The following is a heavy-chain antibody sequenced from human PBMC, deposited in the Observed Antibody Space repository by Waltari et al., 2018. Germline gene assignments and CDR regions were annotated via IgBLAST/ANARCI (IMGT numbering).Heavy chain of an antibody. D-gene: IGHD5-12*01. CDR3: ATYIGASVGTAAFDV. V-gene: IGHV4-39*01. CDR2: ISYNGAT. Sequence: QLQLQESGPGLVKPSETLALTCSVSGGSITTNRHYWGWIRQPPGQGLEWIGTISYNGATYSSPSLRGQLTLSRDTTMNQLSLKLGSVTAADTAVYYCATYIGASVGTAAFDVWGQGTMVTVSS. CDR1: GGSITTNRHY. J-gene: IGHJ3*01.